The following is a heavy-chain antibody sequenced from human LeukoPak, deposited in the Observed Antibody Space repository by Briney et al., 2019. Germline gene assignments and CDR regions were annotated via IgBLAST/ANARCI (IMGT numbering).Heavy chain of an antibody. Sequence: PGGSLRLSCAASGFTFSSYAMSWIRQPPGKGLEWIGEINHSGSTNYNPSLKSRVTISVDTSKNQFSLKLSSVTAADTAVYYCARASYDFWSGYTTNWFDPWGQGTLVTVSS. CDR1: GFTFSSYA. CDR3: ARASYDFWSGYTTNWFDP. D-gene: IGHD3-3*01. V-gene: IGHV4-34*01. CDR2: INHSGST. J-gene: IGHJ5*02.